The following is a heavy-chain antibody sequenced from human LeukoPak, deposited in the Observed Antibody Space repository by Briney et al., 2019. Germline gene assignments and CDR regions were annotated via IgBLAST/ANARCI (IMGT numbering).Heavy chain of an antibody. Sequence: PGGSLRLSCAASGFTFSSYAMSWVRQAPGKGLEWVSAISGSGGSTYYADSVKGRFTISRDNSKNTLYLQMNSLRAEDTAVYYCAKGPDSTMIVVVIPFDYWGQGTMVTVSS. CDR2: ISGSGGST. CDR3: AKGPDSTMIVVVIPFDY. V-gene: IGHV3-23*01. J-gene: IGHJ4*02. CDR1: GFTFSSYA. D-gene: IGHD3-22*01.